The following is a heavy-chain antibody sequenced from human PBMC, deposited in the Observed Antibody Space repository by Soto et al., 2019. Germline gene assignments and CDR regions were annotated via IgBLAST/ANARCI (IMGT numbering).Heavy chain of an antibody. CDR1: EFTFSYYW. V-gene: IGHV3-74*01. CDR3: ASSRGNDGRY. Sequence: EVQLVESGGGLVQPGGSLRLSCAASEFTFSYYWMHWVRQAPGKGLVWVSHINSDGSSTSYADSVTGRFTISRDNAKNMLFLQMNSLRAEDTAVYYCASSRGNDGRYWGQGTLVTVSS. D-gene: IGHD5-12*01. J-gene: IGHJ4*02. CDR2: INSDGSST.